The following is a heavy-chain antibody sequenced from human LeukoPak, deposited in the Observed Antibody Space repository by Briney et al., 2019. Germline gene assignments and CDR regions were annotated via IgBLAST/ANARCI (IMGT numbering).Heavy chain of an antibody. J-gene: IGHJ4*02. V-gene: IGHV3-74*01. Sequence: GGSLRLSCAASGFTFSSYWMHWVRQAPGKGLVWVSRVNNDGSSTSYADSVKGRFTISRDNAKNTLYLQMNSLRDEDTAVYYCARDLCRESLDYWGQGTLVTVSS. CDR2: VNNDGSST. CDR1: GFTFSSYW. CDR3: ARDLCRESLDY.